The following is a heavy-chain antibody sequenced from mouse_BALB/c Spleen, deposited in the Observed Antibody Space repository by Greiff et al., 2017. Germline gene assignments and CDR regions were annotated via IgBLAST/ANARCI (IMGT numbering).Heavy chain of an antibody. CDR1: GFTFSSYT. V-gene: IGHV5-6-4*01. CDR2: ISSGGSYT. Sequence: EVQVVESGGGLVKPGGSLKLSCAASGFTFSSYTMSWVRQTPEKRLEWVATISSGGSYTYYPDSVKGRFTISRDNAKNTLYLQMSSLKSEDTAMYYCTRDYYYGSSFDYWGQGTTLTVSS. CDR3: TRDYYYGSSFDY. J-gene: IGHJ2*01. D-gene: IGHD1-1*01.